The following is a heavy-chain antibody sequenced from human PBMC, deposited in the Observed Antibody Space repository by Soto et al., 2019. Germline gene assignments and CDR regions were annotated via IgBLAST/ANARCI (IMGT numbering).Heavy chain of an antibody. CDR3: ARDPLYGDYPFDY. V-gene: IGHV1-18*01. J-gene: IGHJ4*02. Sequence: GASVKVSCKASGYTFTSYGISWVRQAPGQGLEWMGWISAYNGNTNYAQKLQGRVTMITDTSTSTAYMELRSLRSGDTAVYYCARDPLYGDYPFDYWGQGTLVTVSS. CDR1: GYTFTSYG. CDR2: ISAYNGNT. D-gene: IGHD4-17*01.